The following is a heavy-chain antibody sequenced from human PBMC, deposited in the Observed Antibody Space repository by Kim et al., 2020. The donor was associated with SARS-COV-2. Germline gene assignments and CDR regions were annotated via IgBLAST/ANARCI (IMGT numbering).Heavy chain of an antibody. CDR2: ISGSGVST. CDR1: GFTFSSYA. Sequence: GGSLRLSCAASGFTFSSYAMSWVRQAPGKGLEWVSAISGSGVSTYYADSVKGRFTISRDNSKNTLYLQMNSLRAEDTAVYYCAKYYRRSWYFGYFDYWGQGTLVTVSS. D-gene: IGHD6-13*01. J-gene: IGHJ4*02. CDR3: AKYYRRSWYFGYFDY. V-gene: IGHV3-23*01.